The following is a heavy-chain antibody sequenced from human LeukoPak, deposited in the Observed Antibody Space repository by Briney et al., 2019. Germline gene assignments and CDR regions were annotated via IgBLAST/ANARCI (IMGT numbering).Heavy chain of an antibody. Sequence: SVKVSCKASGGTFSSYAISWVRQAPGQGLEWMGRIIPILGIANYAQKFQGRVTITADKSTSTAYMELSSLRSEDTAVYYCARRADYYDSSGYSQLGYYYYGMDVWGQGTTVTVSS. J-gene: IGHJ6*02. CDR2: IIPILGIA. CDR3: ARRADYYDSSGYSQLGYYYYGMDV. V-gene: IGHV1-69*04. D-gene: IGHD3-22*01. CDR1: GGTFSSYA.